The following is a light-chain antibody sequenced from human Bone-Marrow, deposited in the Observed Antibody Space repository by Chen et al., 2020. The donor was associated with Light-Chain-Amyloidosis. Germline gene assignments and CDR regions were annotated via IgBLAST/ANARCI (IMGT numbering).Light chain of an antibody. CDR2: GTS. CDR1: RGISKS. V-gene: IGKV1-NL1*01. Sequence: DIQMTQSPSSLSASVGDRVTITCRASRGISKSLAWYQLKPGKAPKLLIYGTSKLHNGVPSRFSGSESGTDYTLTISSLQPEDFVTYFCQHYYTTPRTFGQGIKLEIK. CDR3: QHYYTTPRT. J-gene: IGKJ2*01.